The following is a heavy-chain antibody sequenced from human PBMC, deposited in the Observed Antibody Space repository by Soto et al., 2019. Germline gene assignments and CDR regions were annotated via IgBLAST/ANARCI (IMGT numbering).Heavy chain of an antibody. D-gene: IGHD2-15*01. Sequence: HPGGSLRLSCAASGFTFSSYWMSWVRQAPGKGLEWVANIKQDGSEKYYVDSVKGRFTISRDNAKNSLYLQMNSLRAEDTAVYYCAREGGVDYYYGMDVWGQGTTVTVSS. V-gene: IGHV3-7*03. J-gene: IGHJ6*02. CDR2: IKQDGSEK. CDR1: GFTFSSYW. CDR3: AREGGVDYYYGMDV.